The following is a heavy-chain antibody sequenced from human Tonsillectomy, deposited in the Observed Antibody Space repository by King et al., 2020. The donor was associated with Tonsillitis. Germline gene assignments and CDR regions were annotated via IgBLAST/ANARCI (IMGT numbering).Heavy chain of an antibody. CDR2: FTPVLGTT. Sequence: QLVQSGAEMRRPGSSVKVSCKASGGTFNNYAIYWVRQAPGHGPEWMGSFTPVLGTTNYAQTVQGRVTITADESTNTAYMELTSLRSEDTAVYYCVLGISAFDVWGQGTMVTVS. J-gene: IGHJ3*01. V-gene: IGHV1-69*18. CDR1: GGTFNNYA. D-gene: IGHD7-27*01. CDR3: VLGISAFDV.